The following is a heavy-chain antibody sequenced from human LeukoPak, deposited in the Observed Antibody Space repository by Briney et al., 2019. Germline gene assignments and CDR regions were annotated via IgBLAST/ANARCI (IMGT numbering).Heavy chain of an antibody. Sequence: PSETLSLTCAVYGGSFSGYCWSWIRQPPGKGLEWIGEINHSGSTNYNPSLKSRVTISVDTSKNQFSLKLSSVTAADTAVYYCARAGYDFWSGYSWAVDYWGQGTLVTVSS. D-gene: IGHD3-3*01. CDR2: INHSGST. V-gene: IGHV4-34*01. CDR1: GGSFSGYC. CDR3: ARAGYDFWSGYSWAVDY. J-gene: IGHJ4*02.